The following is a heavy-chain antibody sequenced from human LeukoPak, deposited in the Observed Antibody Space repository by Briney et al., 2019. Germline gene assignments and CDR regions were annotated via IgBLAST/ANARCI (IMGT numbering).Heavy chain of an antibody. CDR2: VTGGGGST. V-gene: IGHV3-23*01. Sequence: GGSLRLSCAASGSTFSNYAMGWVRQAPGKGLDWVSAVTGGGGSTYYAGSVKGRFTISRDNSKNTLYLQVNSLRAEDTAVYYCAKVGGHNYDFWSGYPYYFDYWGQGTLVTVSS. CDR1: GSTFSNYA. CDR3: AKVGGHNYDFWSGYPYYFDY. D-gene: IGHD3-3*01. J-gene: IGHJ4*02.